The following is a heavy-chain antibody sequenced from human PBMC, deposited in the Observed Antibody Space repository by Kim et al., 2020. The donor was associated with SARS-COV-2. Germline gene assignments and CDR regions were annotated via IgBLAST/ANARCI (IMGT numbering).Heavy chain of an antibody. CDR2: IIPTLATT. CDR1: SGTFNNYG. Sequence: SVKVSCKPSSGTFNNYGISWVRQAPGQGFEWMGRIIPTLATTNYAQKFQGRVTITADESTSTAYMVLSSLRSEDTAVYFCARGARFGELFFDYWGQGTPVTVSS. CDR3: ARGARFGELFFDY. D-gene: IGHD3-10*01. J-gene: IGHJ4*02. V-gene: IGHV1-69*11.